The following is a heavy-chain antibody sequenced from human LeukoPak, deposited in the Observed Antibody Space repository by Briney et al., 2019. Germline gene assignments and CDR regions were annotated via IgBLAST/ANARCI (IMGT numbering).Heavy chain of an antibody. D-gene: IGHD3-22*01. Sequence: SETLYLTCSVSGCSISSYYWSWIRQPAGKGLEWVGRIYTSGSTNYNPSLKSRVTMSVDTSKNQFSLKLSSVTAADTAVYYCASDSSAYYFTYFDYWGQGTLVTVSS. CDR3: ASDSSAYYFTYFDY. V-gene: IGHV4-4*07. CDR2: IYTSGST. CDR1: GCSISSYY. J-gene: IGHJ4*02.